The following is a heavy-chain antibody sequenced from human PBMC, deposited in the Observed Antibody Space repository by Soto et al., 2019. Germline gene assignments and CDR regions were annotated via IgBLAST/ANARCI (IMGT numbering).Heavy chain of an antibody. J-gene: IGHJ4*02. Sequence: ETLSLTCPVSGGSFKSGSYSWSWIRQPPGKGLEWIGYVYHTGRTSYNPSLKSRVSISMDTSKNQFSLNLDSVTAADTAVYFCARDFAYFDSWGQGTLVTVSS. CDR1: GGSFKSGSYS. V-gene: IGHV4-61*01. CDR2: VYHTGRT. CDR3: ARDFAYFDS. D-gene: IGHD3-3*01.